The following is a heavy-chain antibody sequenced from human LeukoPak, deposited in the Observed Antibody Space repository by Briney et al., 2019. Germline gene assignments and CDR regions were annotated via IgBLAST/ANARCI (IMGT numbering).Heavy chain of an antibody. D-gene: IGHD6-6*01. CDR3: AKDTEQAAHSY. Sequence: GGSLRLSCAVSGFTFSSYAMSWVRQAPEKGLEWVSAISGSGGSTYYADSVKGRFTISRDNSKNTLYLQMNSLRAEDTAVYYCAKDTEQAAHSYWGQGTLVTVSS. V-gene: IGHV3-23*01. CDR1: GFTFSSYA. CDR2: ISGSGGST. J-gene: IGHJ4*02.